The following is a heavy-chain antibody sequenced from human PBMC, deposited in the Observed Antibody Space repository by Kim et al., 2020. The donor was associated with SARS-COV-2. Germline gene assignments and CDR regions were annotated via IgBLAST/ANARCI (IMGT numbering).Heavy chain of an antibody. J-gene: IGHJ4*02. CDR3: ARAYGSGNYLFYFDS. V-gene: IGHV3-30*01. D-gene: IGHD3-10*01. Sequence: AESVQGRFTISKDNSKNTLYVQMNSLRVEDTAVYYCARAYGSGNYLFYFDSWGQGTLVTVSS.